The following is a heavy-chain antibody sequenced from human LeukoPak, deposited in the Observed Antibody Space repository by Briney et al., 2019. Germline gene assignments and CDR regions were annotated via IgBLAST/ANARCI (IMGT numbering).Heavy chain of an antibody. CDR1: GFTFTNYW. V-gene: IGHV3-7*01. CDR3: AELGITMIGGV. D-gene: IGHD3-10*02. Sequence: GGSLRLSCAASGFTFTNYWMSWVRQAPGKGLELVSNIKQDRSEKYYVDSVKGRFTISRDNAKNSLYLQMNSLRAEDTAVYYCAELGITMIGGVWGKGTTVTISS. J-gene: IGHJ6*04. CDR2: IKQDRSEK.